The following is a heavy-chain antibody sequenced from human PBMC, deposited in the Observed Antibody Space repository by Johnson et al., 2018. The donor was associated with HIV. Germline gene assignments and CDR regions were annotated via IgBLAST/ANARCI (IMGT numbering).Heavy chain of an antibody. Sequence: VQLVESGGGLVQPGRSLRLSCAASGFTFDDYAMHWVRQAPGKGLEWVSGLSWNSGIIGYEGSVKGRFTISRDNAKKSLYLQMNSLRAEDTALYYCAKDRLAVASPGEAFEIWGQGTMVTVSS. CDR1: GFTFDDYA. D-gene: IGHD6-19*01. J-gene: IGHJ3*02. CDR3: AKDRLAVASPGEAFEI. CDR2: LSWNSGII. V-gene: IGHV3-9*01.